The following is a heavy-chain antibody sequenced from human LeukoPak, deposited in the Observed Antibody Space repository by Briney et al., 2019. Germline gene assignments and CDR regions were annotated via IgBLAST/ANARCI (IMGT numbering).Heavy chain of an antibody. CDR3: ARAVDVDIVATISLYFDY. CDR2: INPNSGGT. D-gene: IGHD5-12*01. CDR1: GYTFTGYY. J-gene: IGHJ4*02. V-gene: IGHV1-2*02. Sequence: ASVKVSCKASGYTFTGYYMHWVRQAPGQGLEWMGGINPNSGGTNYAQKFQGRVTMTRDTSIRTAYMELSRLRSDDTAVYYCARAVDVDIVATISLYFDYWGQGTLVTVSS.